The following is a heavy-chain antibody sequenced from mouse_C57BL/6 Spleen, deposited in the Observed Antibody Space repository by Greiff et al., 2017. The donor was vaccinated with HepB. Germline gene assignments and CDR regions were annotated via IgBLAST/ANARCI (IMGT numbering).Heavy chain of an antibody. J-gene: IGHJ4*01. CDR2: INPSTGGT. CDR1: GYSFTGYY. D-gene: IGHD1-1*01. Sequence: VQLQQSGPELVKPGASVKISCKASGYSFTGYYMNWVKQSPEKSLEWIGEINPSTGGTTYNQKFKAKATLTVDKSSSTAYMQLKSLTSEDSAVYYCAKGVVADYYAMDYWGQGTSVTVSS. V-gene: IGHV1-42*01. CDR3: AKGVVADYYAMDY.